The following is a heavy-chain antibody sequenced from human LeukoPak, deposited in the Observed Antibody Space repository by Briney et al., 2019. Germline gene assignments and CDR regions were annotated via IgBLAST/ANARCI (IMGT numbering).Heavy chain of an antibody. Sequence: PGGSLRLSCAASGFTFSSYGMHWVRQAPGKGLEWVTVISYDGSNKYYADSVKGRFTISRDNSKNTLYLQMNSLRAEDTAVYYCARASGGSCYSNFDYWGQGTLVTVSS. CDR3: ARASGGSCYSNFDY. J-gene: IGHJ4*02. CDR1: GFTFSSYG. V-gene: IGHV3-30*04. CDR2: ISYDGSNK. D-gene: IGHD2-15*01.